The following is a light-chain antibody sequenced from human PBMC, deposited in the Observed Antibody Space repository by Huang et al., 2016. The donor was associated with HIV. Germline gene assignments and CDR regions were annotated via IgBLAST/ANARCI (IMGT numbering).Light chain of an antibody. CDR3: QQYNGWPRT. CDR1: QSVNSN. Sequence: EIVMTQSPATLSVSPGERASLSCRASQSVNSNLAWYQQKPGQAPRLLMYGASIRATGIPDRFSGSGSGTDFTLTISSPQSEDFAVYYCQQYNGWPRTFGQGTKVEI. J-gene: IGKJ1*01. CDR2: GAS. V-gene: IGKV3-15*01.